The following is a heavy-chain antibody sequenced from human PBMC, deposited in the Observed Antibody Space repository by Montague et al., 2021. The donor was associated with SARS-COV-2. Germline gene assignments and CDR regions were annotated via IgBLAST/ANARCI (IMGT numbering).Heavy chain of an antibody. V-gene: IGHV3-30-3*01. CDR2: ISYDGSNK. CDR3: ARTYSGGYYSHFDY. D-gene: IGHD1-26*01. J-gene: IGHJ4*02. CDR1: GFTFSSYA. Sequence: SLRLSCAASGFTFSSYAMHWVRQAPGKGLEWVAVISYDGSNKYYADSVKGRFTISRDNSKNTLYLQMNSLRAEDTAVYYCARTYSGGYYSHFDYWGQGTLVTVSS.